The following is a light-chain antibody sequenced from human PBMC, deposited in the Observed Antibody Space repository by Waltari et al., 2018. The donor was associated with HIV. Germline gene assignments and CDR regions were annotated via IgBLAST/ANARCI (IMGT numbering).Light chain of an antibody. CDR1: SSDIAYFDY. CDR3: CSYAGAYTYV. J-gene: IGLJ1*01. Sequence: QSALTQPRSVSGSPGQSVTISCTGTSSDIAYFDYVSWYQQYPGKAPKVILSEVSQLPSGVPDRFTSSKSGITASLTISGLQDEDEADYYCCSYAGAYTYVFGTGTKVTVL. CDR2: EVS. V-gene: IGLV2-11*01.